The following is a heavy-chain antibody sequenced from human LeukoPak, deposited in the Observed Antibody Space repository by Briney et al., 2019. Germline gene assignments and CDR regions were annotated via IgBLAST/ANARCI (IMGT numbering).Heavy chain of an antibody. Sequence: ASVKVSCKASGYTFTSYYMHWVRQAPGQGLEWMGIINPSGGSTSYAQKFQGRVTMTRDMSTSTVYMELSSLRSEDTAVYYCARDGDLYDFWSGYPSGGMDVWGKGTTVTVSS. CDR1: GYTFTSYY. CDR3: ARDGDLYDFWSGYPSGGMDV. V-gene: IGHV1-46*01. CDR2: INPSGGST. J-gene: IGHJ6*03. D-gene: IGHD3-3*01.